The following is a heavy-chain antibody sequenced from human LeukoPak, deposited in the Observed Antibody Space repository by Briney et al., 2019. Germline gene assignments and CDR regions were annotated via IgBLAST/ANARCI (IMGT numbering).Heavy chain of an antibody. Sequence: PSETLSLTCAVYGGSFSGYYWSWIRQPPGKGLEWIGEINHSGSTNYNPSLKSRVTISVDTSKNQFSLKLSSVTAADTAVYYCARGIFIVGATPFDYWGQGTLVTVSS. D-gene: IGHD1-26*01. V-gene: IGHV4-34*01. CDR1: GGSFSGYY. CDR2: INHSGST. J-gene: IGHJ4*02. CDR3: ARGIFIVGATPFDY.